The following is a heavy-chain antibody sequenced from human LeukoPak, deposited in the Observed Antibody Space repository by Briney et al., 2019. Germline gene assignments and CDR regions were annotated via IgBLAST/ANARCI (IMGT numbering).Heavy chain of an antibody. CDR2: LSGSGGVT. V-gene: IGHV3-23*01. D-gene: IGHD1-26*01. Sequence: GGSLRLSCKGSGFTLSNYATSWVRQAPGKGLEWVSGLSGSGGVTYYADSVKGRFTISRDNSKNRLYLQINSLRAEDTAAYYCAKVPYSGSYYTHLDYWGQGTLVSVSS. CDR1: GFTLSNYA. CDR3: AKVPYSGSYYTHLDY. J-gene: IGHJ4*02.